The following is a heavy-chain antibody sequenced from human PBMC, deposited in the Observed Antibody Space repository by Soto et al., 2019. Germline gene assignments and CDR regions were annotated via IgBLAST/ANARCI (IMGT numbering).Heavy chain of an antibody. V-gene: IGHV3-7*03. CDR1: GFTFSSYW. J-gene: IGHJ4*02. CDR2: IKQDGSEK. D-gene: IGHD3-10*01. Sequence: EVQLVESGGGLVQPGGSLRLSCAASGFTFSSYWMSWVRQAPGKGLEWVANIKQDGSEKYYVDSVKGRFTISRDNAKNSLYLQMNSLRAEDTAVYYCAREFHHVLLWFGESTLFDYWGQGTLVTVSS. CDR3: AREFHHVLLWFGESTLFDY.